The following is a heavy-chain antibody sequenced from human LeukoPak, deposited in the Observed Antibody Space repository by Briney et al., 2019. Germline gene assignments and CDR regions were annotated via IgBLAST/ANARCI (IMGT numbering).Heavy chain of an antibody. CDR1: GFTFSSYE. J-gene: IGHJ6*04. CDR2: ISSSGSII. CDR3: AELGITMIGGV. D-gene: IGHD3-10*02. V-gene: IGHV3-48*03. Sequence: TGGSLRLSCAASGFTFSSYEMNWVRQAPGKGLEWVSYISSSGSIIYYADSVKGRFTISRDNAKNSLYLQMNRLRAEDTAVYYCAELGITMIGGVWGKGTTVTISS.